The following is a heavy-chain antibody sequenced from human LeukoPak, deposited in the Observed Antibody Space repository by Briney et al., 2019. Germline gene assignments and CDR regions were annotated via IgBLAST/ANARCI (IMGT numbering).Heavy chain of an antibody. CDR3: ARTPLRITMVRGVIPLYFDY. CDR1: GGSFSGYY. V-gene: IGHV4-34*01. CDR2: INHSGST. D-gene: IGHD3-10*01. Sequence: SETLSLTCAVYGGSFSGYYWSWIRQPPGKGLEWIGEINHSGSTNYNPSLKSRVTISVDTSKNQFSLKLSSVTAADTAVYYCARTPLRITMVRGVIPLYFDYWGQGTLVTVSS. J-gene: IGHJ4*02.